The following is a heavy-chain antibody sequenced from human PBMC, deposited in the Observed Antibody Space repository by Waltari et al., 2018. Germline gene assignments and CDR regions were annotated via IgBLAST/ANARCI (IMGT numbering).Heavy chain of an antibody. J-gene: IGHJ4*02. V-gene: IGHV4-39*01. CDR1: GGSIDSTYNY. D-gene: IGHD2-15*01. CDR2: HYYSVTT. Sequence: QVQLQESGPGLVQPSETLSLTCTVSGGSIDSTYNYWGWIRQPPGKGLEWIGSHYYSVTTHYNPSLKSRVTISVDTSKNQFSLKLTSVTAADTAVYYCVQLPGYWGQGILVTVSS. CDR3: VQLPGY.